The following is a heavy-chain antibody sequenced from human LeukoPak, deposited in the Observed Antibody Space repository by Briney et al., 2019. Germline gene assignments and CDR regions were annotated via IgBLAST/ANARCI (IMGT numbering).Heavy chain of an antibody. D-gene: IGHD2-2*02. CDR3: TTSDTPLLDY. CDR1: GFTFGHYA. Sequence: GGSLRLSCTGSGFTFGHYALAWVRQAPGKGLEWVGRIKSKTDGGTTDYAAPVKGRFTISRDDSKNTLYLQMNSLKTEDTAVYYCTTSDTPLLDYWGQGTLVTVSS. J-gene: IGHJ4*02. V-gene: IGHV3-15*01. CDR2: IKSKTDGGTT.